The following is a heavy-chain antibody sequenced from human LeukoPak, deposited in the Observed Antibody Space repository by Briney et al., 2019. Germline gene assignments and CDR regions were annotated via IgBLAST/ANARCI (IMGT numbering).Heavy chain of an antibody. CDR1: GGSISSSSYY. D-gene: IGHD4-23*01. CDR2: IYYSGST. J-gene: IGHJ4*02. V-gene: IGHV4-39*01. Sequence: SETLSLTCTVSGGSISSSSYYWGWIRQPPGKGLEWIGSIYYSGSTYYNPSLKNRVTISVDTSKNQFSLKLSSVTAADTAVYYCARHPRTVVMDYWGQGTLVTVSS. CDR3: ARHPRTVVMDY.